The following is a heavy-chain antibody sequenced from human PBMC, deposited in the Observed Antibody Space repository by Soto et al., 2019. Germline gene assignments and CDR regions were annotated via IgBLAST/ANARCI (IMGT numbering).Heavy chain of an antibody. V-gene: IGHV1-46*04. CDR3: ARPRGNDYSNYGYYYYGMDV. CDR1: GYTFTSYY. J-gene: IGHJ6*02. Sequence: ASVKVSCKASGYTFTSYYMHWVRQAPGKGLEWMGIINPSGGSTYYADSVKGRFTISRDNSKNTLYLQMNSLRAEDTAVYYCARPRGNDYSNYGYYYYGMDVWGQGTTVTVSS. D-gene: IGHD4-4*01. CDR2: INPSGGST.